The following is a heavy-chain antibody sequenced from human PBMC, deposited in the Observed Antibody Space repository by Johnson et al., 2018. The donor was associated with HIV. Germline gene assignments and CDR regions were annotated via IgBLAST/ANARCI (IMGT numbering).Heavy chain of an antibody. CDR2: IYSGGST. V-gene: IGHV3-66*03. J-gene: IGHJ3*02. D-gene: IGHD3-10*01. CDR1: GFTVSSNY. CDR3: ARDNFGGLNAFDI. Sequence: MLLVESGGGLIQPGGSLRLSCAASGFTVSSNYMSWVRQAPGKGLEWVSVIYSGGSTYYADSVTGRFTISRDNSKNTLSRQMNSLRAEDTAVYYCARDNFGGLNAFDIWGQGTMVTVSS.